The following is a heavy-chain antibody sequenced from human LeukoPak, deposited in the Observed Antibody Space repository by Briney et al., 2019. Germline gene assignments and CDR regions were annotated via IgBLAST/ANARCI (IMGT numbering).Heavy chain of an antibody. CDR3: ARDSGYSYGAFDP. CDR2: ISSSGRTM. V-gene: IGHV3-48*03. J-gene: IGHJ5*02. Sequence: PGGSLRLSCAASGFTFSSYEMNWVRQAPGKGLEWVSYISSSGRTMYNADSVKGRFTISRENAKNSLYLQMNSLRAEDTAVYYCARDSGYSYGAFDPWGQGTLVTVSS. D-gene: IGHD5-18*01. CDR1: GFTFSSYE.